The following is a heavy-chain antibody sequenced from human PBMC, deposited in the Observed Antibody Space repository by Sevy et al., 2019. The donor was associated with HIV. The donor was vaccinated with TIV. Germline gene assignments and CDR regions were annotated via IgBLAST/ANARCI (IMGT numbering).Heavy chain of an antibody. J-gene: IGHJ6*02. Sequence: SETLSLTCAVYGGSFSGYYWSWIRQPPGKGLEWIGEINHSGSTNYNPSLKSRVTISVDTSKNQFSLKLGSVTAADTAVYYCARGVYCSSTSCYDYYYYYGMDVWGQGTTVTVSS. CDR2: INHSGST. CDR3: ARGVYCSSTSCYDYYYYYGMDV. CDR1: GGSFSGYY. D-gene: IGHD2-2*01. V-gene: IGHV4-34*01.